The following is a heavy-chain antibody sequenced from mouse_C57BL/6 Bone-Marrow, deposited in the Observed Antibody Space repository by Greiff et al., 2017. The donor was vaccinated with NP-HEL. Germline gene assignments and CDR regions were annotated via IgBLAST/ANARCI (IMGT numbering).Heavy chain of an antibody. CDR3: TPYGYGRFDY. CDR1: GFNIKDYY. J-gene: IGHJ2*01. V-gene: IGHV14-1*01. Sequence: VQLKQSGAELVRPGASVKLSCTASGFNIKDYYMHWVKQRPEQGLEWIGRIDPEDGDTEYAPKFQGKATMTADTSSTTAYLQLSSLTSEDTAVYYCTPYGYGRFDYWGKGTTLTVSS. CDR2: IDPEDGDT. D-gene: IGHD2-2*01.